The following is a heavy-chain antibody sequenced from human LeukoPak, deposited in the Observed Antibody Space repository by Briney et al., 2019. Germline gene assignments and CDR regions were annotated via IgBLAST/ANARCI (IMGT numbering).Heavy chain of an antibody. Sequence: SETLSLTCTVSGGSISSYYWSWIRQPPGKGLEWIGYIYYSGSTNYDPSLKSRVTISVDTSKNQFSLKLSSVTAADTAVYYCARVSSRYDSSGYYYLSHYFDYWGQGTLVTVSS. CDR1: GGSISSYY. D-gene: IGHD3-22*01. V-gene: IGHV4-59*01. CDR2: IYYSGST. CDR3: ARVSSRYDSSGYYYLSHYFDY. J-gene: IGHJ4*02.